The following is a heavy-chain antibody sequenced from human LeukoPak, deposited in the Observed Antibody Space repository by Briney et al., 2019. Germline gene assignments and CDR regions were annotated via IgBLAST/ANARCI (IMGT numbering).Heavy chain of an antibody. V-gene: IGHV3-7*01. D-gene: IGHD3-9*01. CDR3: AIRYSGY. CDR2: IKPDGSDK. J-gene: IGHJ4*02. Sequence: GGSLRLSCTASGFTLSTSWMSWVRQAPGKGLEWVANIKPDGSDKYFVDSVKGRFTISRDNSQNSLYLQMNSLRAEDTAVYYCAIRYSGYWGQGTLVTVSS. CDR1: GFTLSTSW.